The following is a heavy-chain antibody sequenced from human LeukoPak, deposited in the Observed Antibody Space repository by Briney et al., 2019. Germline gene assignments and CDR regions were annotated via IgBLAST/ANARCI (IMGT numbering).Heavy chain of an antibody. CDR3: ARQENYHDSGSYYNSPYFFDY. CDR2: INPDDSDT. J-gene: IGHJ4*02. V-gene: IGHV5-51*01. D-gene: IGHD3-10*01. Sequence: GESLKISCTGSQYIFTSYWIGWVRQMPGKGREWMGIINPDDSDTRYSPSFQGQVTFSADKSISTAYQQWSSLKASDTAMYYCARQENYHDSGSYYNSPYFFDYWGQGTLLTVSS. CDR1: QYIFTSYW.